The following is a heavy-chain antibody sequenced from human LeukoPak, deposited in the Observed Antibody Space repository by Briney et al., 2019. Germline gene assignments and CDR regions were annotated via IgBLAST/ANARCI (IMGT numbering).Heavy chain of an antibody. CDR3: AKDRYQDYYGSGTPTYFDY. CDR2: IGGRGGST. J-gene: IGHJ4*02. Sequence: GGSLRLSCVGSGFTFSSYTMTWVRQAPGKGLEWVSAIGGRGGSTYYADSVKGRFTISRDNSKNTLYLQMNSLRAEDTAVYYCAKDRYQDYYGSGTPTYFDYWGQGTLVTVSS. V-gene: IGHV3-23*01. CDR1: GFTFSSYT. D-gene: IGHD3-10*01.